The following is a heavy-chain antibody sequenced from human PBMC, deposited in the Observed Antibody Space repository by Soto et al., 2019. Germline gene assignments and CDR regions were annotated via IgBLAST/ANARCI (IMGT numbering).Heavy chain of an antibody. J-gene: IGHJ4*02. CDR3: AKPRSDYSYLPRYYFDY. CDR1: GFTFSSYG. Sequence: QVQLVESGGGVVQPGRSLRLSCAASGFTFSSYGMHWVRQAPGKGLEWVAVISYDGSNKYYADSVKGRFTISRDNSKNTLYLQMTSLRAEDTAVYYCAKPRSDYSYLPRYYFDYWGQGTLVTVSS. CDR2: ISYDGSNK. V-gene: IGHV3-30*18. D-gene: IGHD4-4*01.